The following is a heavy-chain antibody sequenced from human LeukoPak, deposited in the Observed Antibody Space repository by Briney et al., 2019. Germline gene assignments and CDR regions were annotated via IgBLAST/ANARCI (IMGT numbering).Heavy chain of an antibody. Sequence: PGGSLRLSCVASGFTFSDSWMSWVRQAPGKGLEWVADIKNDGSEREYVDSVKGRFTISRDNARNSLYLQMDSLRAEDTAVYYCAKEADTAMAGDDYWGQGTLVTVSS. J-gene: IGHJ4*02. CDR1: GFTFSDSW. CDR3: AKEADTAMAGDDY. CDR2: IKNDGSER. V-gene: IGHV3-7*03. D-gene: IGHD5-18*01.